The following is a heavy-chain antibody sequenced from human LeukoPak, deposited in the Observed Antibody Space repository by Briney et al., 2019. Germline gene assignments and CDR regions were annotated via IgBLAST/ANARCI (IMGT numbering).Heavy chain of an antibody. D-gene: IGHD2/OR15-2a*01. CDR1: GFKFSDYY. CDR3: ARLSGDY. J-gene: IGHJ4*02. V-gene: IGHV3-11*06. Sequence: GGSLRLSCTASGFKFSDYYMSWIRQTQGKGLEWISYISGSTSSNYTAYSDSVKGRFTISRDNAKNSLYLQMKNLRPEDTAIYYCARLSGDYWGQGILVSVSS. CDR2: ISGSTSSN.